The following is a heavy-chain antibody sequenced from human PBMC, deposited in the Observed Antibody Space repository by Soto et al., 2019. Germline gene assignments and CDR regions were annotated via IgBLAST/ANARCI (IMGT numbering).Heavy chain of an antibody. CDR2: ISDDGSQK. CDR3: AKEAPGGWHFFDT. D-gene: IGHD6-19*01. Sequence: WSLRLSCAASGFTFRTYGMHWVRQAPGKGLEWVAFISDDGSQKYYGDSVKGRFTISRDNSKNTLSLRMISLRTEDTSVYYCAKEAPGGWHFFDTWGQGTLVTVSS. V-gene: IGHV3-30*18. CDR1: GFTFRTYG. J-gene: IGHJ4*02.